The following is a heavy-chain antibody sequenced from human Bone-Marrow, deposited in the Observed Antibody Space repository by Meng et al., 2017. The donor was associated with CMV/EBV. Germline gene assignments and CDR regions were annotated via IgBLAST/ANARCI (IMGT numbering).Heavy chain of an antibody. CDR1: EFTFSDYY. D-gene: IGHD2-2*01. CDR2: ISSSGSTI. CDR3: ASTYCSSTSCWGHFDY. V-gene: IGHV3-11*01. Sequence: GESLKISCAASEFTFSDYYMSWIRQAPGKGLEWVSYISSSGSTIYYADSVKGRFTISRDNAKNSLYLQMNSLRAEDTAVYYCASTYCSSTSCWGHFDYWGQGTLVTVSS. J-gene: IGHJ4*02.